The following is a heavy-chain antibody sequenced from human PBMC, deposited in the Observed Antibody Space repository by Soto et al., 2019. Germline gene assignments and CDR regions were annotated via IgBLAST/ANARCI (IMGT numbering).Heavy chain of an antibody. CDR1: GFTFSGHW. CDR3: AREAGYCSRTSCYRRAFDT. CDR2: INTDGGSS. J-gene: IGHJ3*02. V-gene: IGHV3-74*03. D-gene: IGHD2-2*01. Sequence: EVQLVESGGDLVQPGGSLRLSCAASGFTFSGHWMHWVRQVPGKGLEWVSRINTDGGSSAYADSVKGRFTISRDNAKNTLYLQMKGLRAEDTAVYYCAREAGYCSRTSCYRRAFDTWGQGTKVTVSS.